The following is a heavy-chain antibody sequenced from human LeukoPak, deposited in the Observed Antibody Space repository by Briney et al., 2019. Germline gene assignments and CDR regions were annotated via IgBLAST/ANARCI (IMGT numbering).Heavy chain of an antibody. V-gene: IGHV3-53*01. CDR2: IYSGGST. CDR1: GFTVSSNY. J-gene: IGHJ4*02. Sequence: GGSLRLSCAASGFTVSSNYMSWVRQAPGKGLEWVSVIYSGGSTYYADSVKGRFTISSDNSKNTLYLQMNSLRAEDTAVYYCAKGIPYYGLGEDFDYWGQGTLVTVSS. CDR3: AKGIPYYGLGEDFDY. D-gene: IGHD3-10*01.